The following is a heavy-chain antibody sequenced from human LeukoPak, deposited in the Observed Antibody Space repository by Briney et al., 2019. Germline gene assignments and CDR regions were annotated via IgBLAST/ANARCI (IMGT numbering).Heavy chain of an antibody. Sequence: PGGSLRLSCAASGFPFSSRWMSWVRQAPGKGVEGVAKIKADGSEKYYVDSVKGRFTVSRDNAKNSLYLQMNSLRAEDTGLYYCARYCGGGSCFDYWGRGTLVTVSS. V-gene: IGHV3-7*04. CDR1: GFPFSSRW. CDR3: ARYCGGGSCFDY. CDR2: IKADGSEK. J-gene: IGHJ4*02. D-gene: IGHD2-15*01.